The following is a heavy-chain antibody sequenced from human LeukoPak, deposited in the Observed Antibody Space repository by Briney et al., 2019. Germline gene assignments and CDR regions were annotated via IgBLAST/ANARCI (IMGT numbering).Heavy chain of an antibody. V-gene: IGHV4-4*07. CDR3: ARGRYCSADICSGGDAFDI. CDR1: GGSINNYY. D-gene: IGHD2-15*01. CDR2: IYTRGST. J-gene: IGHJ3*02. Sequence: SETLSLTCTGSGGSINNYYWSWIRQPAGKGLERIGRIYTRGSTNYNPSLKSRVTMSVDTSKNQFSLKLSSVTAADTAVYYCARGRYCSADICSGGDAFDIWGQGTMVSVSS.